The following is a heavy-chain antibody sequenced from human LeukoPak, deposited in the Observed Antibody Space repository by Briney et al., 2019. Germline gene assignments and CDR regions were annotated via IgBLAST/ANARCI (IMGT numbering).Heavy chain of an antibody. CDR3: ARGRRIPITMVRGVRDFDY. D-gene: IGHD3-10*01. V-gene: IGHV4-34*01. J-gene: IGHJ4*02. CDR2: INHSGST. CDR1: GYSISSGYY. Sequence: SETLSLTCAVSGYSISSGYYWSWIRQPPGKGLEWIGEINHSGSTNYNPSLKSRVTISVDTSKNQFSLKLSSVTAADTAVYYCARGRRIPITMVRGVRDFDYWGQGTLVTVSS.